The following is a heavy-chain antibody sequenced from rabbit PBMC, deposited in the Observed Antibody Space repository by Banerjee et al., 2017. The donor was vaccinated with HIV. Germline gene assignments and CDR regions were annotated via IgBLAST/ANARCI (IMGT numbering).Heavy chain of an antibody. CDR3: ARGGYGGDSGATGL. Sequence: DLVKPGASLTLTCTASGFSFSSNYYMCWVRQAPGKGLEWIGCIYSDSSGSTYYASWAKGRFTITKTSSTTVTLQMTSLTAADTATYFCARGGYGGDSGATGLWGPGTLVTVS. V-gene: IGHV1S40*01. J-gene: IGHJ6*01. D-gene: IGHD3-1*01. CDR2: IYSDSSGST. CDR1: GFSFSSNYY.